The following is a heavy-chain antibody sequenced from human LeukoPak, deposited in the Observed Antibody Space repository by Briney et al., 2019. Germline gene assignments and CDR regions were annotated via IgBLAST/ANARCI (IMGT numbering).Heavy chain of an antibody. CDR1: GGSFSGYY. CDR2: INHSGST. V-gene: IGHV4-34*01. CDR3: AWAEYSSSPGRYYFDY. J-gene: IGHJ4*02. Sequence: PSETLSLTCAVYGGSFSGYYWSWIRQPPGKGLEWIWEINHSGSTNYNPSLKSRVTISVDTSKNQFSLKLSSVTAGDAAVYYCAWAEYSSSPGRYYFDYWGQGTLVTVSS. D-gene: IGHD6-6*01.